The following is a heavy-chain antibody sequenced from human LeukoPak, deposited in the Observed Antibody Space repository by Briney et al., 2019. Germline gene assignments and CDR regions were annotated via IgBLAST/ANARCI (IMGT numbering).Heavy chain of an antibody. Sequence: SETLSLTCTVSGGSVSGGSISTSRYYWSWIRQPPGKGLEWIGEINHSGSTNYNPSLKSRVTISVDTSKNQFSLKLSSVTAADTAVYYCARVTRMGYGGNSPWFDPWGQGTLVTVSS. CDR3: ARVTRMGYGGNSPWFDP. V-gene: IGHV4-39*07. J-gene: IGHJ5*02. CDR1: SGGSVSGGSISTSRYY. CDR2: INHSGST. D-gene: IGHD4-23*01.